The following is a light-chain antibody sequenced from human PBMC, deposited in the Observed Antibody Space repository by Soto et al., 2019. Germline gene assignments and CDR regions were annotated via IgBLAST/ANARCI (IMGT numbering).Light chain of an antibody. CDR3: QHANSFPRT. CDR2: AAS. J-gene: IGKJ1*01. CDR1: QAISTW. Sequence: DIQMTQSPSSVSASVGDRVTITCRASQAISTWLDWYQQKPGKAPKLLIYAASKLQTGVPSRFIGSGSGIDFSLTRRSLPPEDFATYYCQHANSFPRTFGQETNVEIK. V-gene: IGKV1D-12*01.